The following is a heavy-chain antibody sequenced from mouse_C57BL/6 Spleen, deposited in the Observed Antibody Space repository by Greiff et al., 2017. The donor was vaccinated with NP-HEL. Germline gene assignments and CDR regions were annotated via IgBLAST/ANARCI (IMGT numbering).Heavy chain of an antibody. V-gene: IGHV1-9*01. D-gene: IGHD2-4*01. CDR3: AGGNDYGDWYVDV. Sequence: QVQLQQSGAELMKPGASVKLSCKATGYTFTGYWIDWVKQRPGHGLEWIGVILPGSGSTNYNEKFKGKATFTADTSSNTAYMQLSSLTTEDSAIYYYAGGNDYGDWYVDVWGTGTTVTVSA. J-gene: IGHJ1*03. CDR1: GYTFTGYW. CDR2: ILPGSGST.